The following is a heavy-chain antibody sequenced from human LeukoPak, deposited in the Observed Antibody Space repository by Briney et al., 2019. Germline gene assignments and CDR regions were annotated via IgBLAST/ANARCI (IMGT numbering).Heavy chain of an antibody. CDR1: RYTPTELT. J-gene: IGHJ4*02. D-gene: IGHD4-11*01. Sequence: GASVNVSRKVSRYTPTELTIRSVRQTPGKRLGRMGGFDPEDGETIYAQKFQGRVTMTEDTSTDTAYMELSSLRSEDTAVYYCATKSQDYRTNYYFDYWGQGTLVTVSS. V-gene: IGHV1-24*01. CDR3: ATKSQDYRTNYYFDY. CDR2: FDPEDGET.